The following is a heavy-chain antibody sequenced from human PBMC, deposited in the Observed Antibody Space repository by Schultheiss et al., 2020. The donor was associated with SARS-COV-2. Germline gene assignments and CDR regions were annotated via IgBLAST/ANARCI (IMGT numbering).Heavy chain of an antibody. CDR3: ARDRRYSSSWDFDY. D-gene: IGHD6-13*01. J-gene: IGHJ4*02. CDR1: GFTFSSYA. Sequence: GGSLRLSCAASGFTFSSYAMHWVRQAPGKGLEWVAVISYDGSNKYYADSVKGRFTISRDNSKNTLYLQMNSLRAEDTAVYYCARDRRYSSSWDFDYWGQGTLVTVSS. CDR2: ISYDGSNK. V-gene: IGHV3-30*04.